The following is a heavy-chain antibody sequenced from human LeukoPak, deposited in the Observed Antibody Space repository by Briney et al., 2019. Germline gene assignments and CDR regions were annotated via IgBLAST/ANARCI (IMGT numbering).Heavy chain of an antibody. J-gene: IGHJ3*02. CDR2: INGDETST. Sequence: GGSLRLSCAASGFIFSRYWMYWVRQAPGKGLVWVSHINGDETSTNYADFVKGRFTISRDNAKNTLYLQMNSLRAEDSALYYCASLTHYDSRSFAFDIWGQGTMVTVSS. CDR3: ASLTHYDSRSFAFDI. V-gene: IGHV3-74*01. CDR1: GFIFSRYW. D-gene: IGHD3-22*01.